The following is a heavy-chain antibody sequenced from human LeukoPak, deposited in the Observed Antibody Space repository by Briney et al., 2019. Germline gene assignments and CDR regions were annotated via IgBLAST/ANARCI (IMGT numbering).Heavy chain of an antibody. CDR2: ISYDGSNK. Sequence: GGSLRLSCAASGFTFSSYAMHWVRQAPGKGLEWVAVISYDGSNKYYADSVKGRFTISRDNSKNTLYLQMNSLRAEDTAVYYCAKDYSTSSSFATNWGQGTLVTVSS. CDR1: GFTFSSYA. CDR3: AKDYSTSSSFATN. V-gene: IGHV3-30-3*01. J-gene: IGHJ4*02. D-gene: IGHD2-2*01.